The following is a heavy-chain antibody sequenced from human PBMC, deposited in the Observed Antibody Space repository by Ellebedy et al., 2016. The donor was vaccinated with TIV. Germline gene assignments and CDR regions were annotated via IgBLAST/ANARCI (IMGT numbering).Heavy chain of an antibody. D-gene: IGHD7-27*01. J-gene: IGHJ3*02. CDR1: GFIFSHYS. CDR3: TKRGVAWAAFDI. CDR2: ISRSSMNT. Sequence: PGGSLRLSCAASGFIFSHYSMNWVRQAPGKGLEWVSYISRSSMNTYYGDSAKGRFTISRDDAKNSLYLQMNNLRAEDTAVYYCTKRGVAWAAFDIWGPGTLVTVSS. V-gene: IGHV3-21*04.